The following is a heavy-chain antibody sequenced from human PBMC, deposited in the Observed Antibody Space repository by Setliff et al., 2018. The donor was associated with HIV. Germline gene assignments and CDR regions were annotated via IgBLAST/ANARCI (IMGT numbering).Heavy chain of an antibody. V-gene: IGHV4-38-2*01. J-gene: IGHJ4*02. Sequence: AGTLSLTCVVSGYVISSGYYWGWIRQPPGKGLECIGTIYHSVLTNDNTSLKSRVTISVDTSKNQFSLKLSSVTAAYTAVYYCARAYVTIFGVIIHDYWGQGTLVTVSS. D-gene: IGHD3-3*01. CDR1: GYVISSGYY. CDR2: IYHSVLT. CDR3: ARAYVTIFGVIIHDY.